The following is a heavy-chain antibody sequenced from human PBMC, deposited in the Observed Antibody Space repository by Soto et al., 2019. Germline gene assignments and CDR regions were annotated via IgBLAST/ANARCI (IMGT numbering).Heavy chain of an antibody. V-gene: IGHV3-30*18. CDR2: ISYDGSNK. CDR1: GFTFSSYG. D-gene: IGHD6-19*01. Sequence: QVQLVESGGGVVQPGRSLRLSCAASGFTFSSYGMHWVRQAPGKGLEWVAVISYDGSNKYYADSVKGRFTISRDNSKNTLYLQMNSLRAEDTAVYYCAKDPITNGWSANYFDYWGQGTLVTVSS. CDR3: AKDPITNGWSANYFDY. J-gene: IGHJ4*02.